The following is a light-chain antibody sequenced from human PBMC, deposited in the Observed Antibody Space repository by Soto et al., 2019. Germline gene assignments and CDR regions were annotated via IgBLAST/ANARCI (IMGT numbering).Light chain of an antibody. CDR1: ISNIGSNT. CDR2: SYN. V-gene: IGLV1-44*01. Sequence: QSVLTQPPSSSGTPGQRVTISCSGSISNIGSNTVSWFQQLPGAAPKLLIHSYNQRPSGVPDRFSGSKSGTSASLAISGLQSEDEADYFCAAWDNSLNAVVFGGGTKLNVL. J-gene: IGLJ2*01. CDR3: AAWDNSLNAVV.